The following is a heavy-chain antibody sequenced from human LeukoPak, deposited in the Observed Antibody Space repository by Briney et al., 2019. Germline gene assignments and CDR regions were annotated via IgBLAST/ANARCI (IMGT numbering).Heavy chain of an antibody. V-gene: IGHV3-64D*09. CDR2: ISSNGGST. CDR3: ARDYAGGWHHFDS. D-gene: IGHD6-19*01. J-gene: IGHJ4*02. CDR1: GFTFSSYA. Sequence: GGSLRLSCSASGFTFSSYAMHWVRQAPGKGLEYVSAISSNGGSTYYADSVKGRFTISRDNSKNTLYLQMSSLRAEDTAVYYCARDYAGGWHHFDSWGQGALVTFSS.